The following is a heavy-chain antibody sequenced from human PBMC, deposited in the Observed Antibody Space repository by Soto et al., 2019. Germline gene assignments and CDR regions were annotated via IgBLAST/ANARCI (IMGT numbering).Heavy chain of an antibody. D-gene: IGHD6-13*01. CDR3: ARAKPPYSSSRRRGYYYYGMDV. V-gene: IGHV1-69*01. J-gene: IGHJ6*02. CDR2: IIPIFGTA. CDR1: GGTFSSYA. Sequence: QVQLVQSGAEVKKPGSSVKVSCKASGGTFSSYAISWVRQAPGQGLEWMGGIIPIFGTANYAQKFQGRVTITADESTSTAYMELSSLRSEDTAVYYCARAKPPYSSSRRRGYYYYGMDVWGQGPKVTVSS.